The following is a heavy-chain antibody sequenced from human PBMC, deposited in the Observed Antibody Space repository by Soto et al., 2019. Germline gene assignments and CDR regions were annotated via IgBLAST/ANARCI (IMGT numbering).Heavy chain of an antibody. CDR2: IYYSGST. CDR1: GGSISSSSYY. D-gene: IGHD4-4*01. Sequence: ETLSLTCTVSGGSISSSSYYWGWIRQPPGKGLEWIGSIYYSGSTYYNPSLKSRVTISVDTSKNQFSLKLSSVTAADTAVYYCAGAGMATVVLSYFDYWGQGTLVTVSS. J-gene: IGHJ4*02. CDR3: AGAGMATVVLSYFDY. V-gene: IGHV4-39*01.